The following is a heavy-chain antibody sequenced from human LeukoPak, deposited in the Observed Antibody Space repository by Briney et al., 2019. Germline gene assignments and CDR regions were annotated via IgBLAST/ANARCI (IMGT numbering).Heavy chain of an antibody. Sequence: PSETLSLTCTVSGGSISSSSYYWGWIRQPPGKGLEWIGSIYYSGSTYYNPSLKSRVTISVDTSKNQFSLKLSSVTAADTAVYYCARDLSYYASGSYWGQGTLVTVSS. V-gene: IGHV4-39*07. CDR3: ARDLSYYASGSY. J-gene: IGHJ4*02. D-gene: IGHD3-10*01. CDR1: GGSISSSSYY. CDR2: IYYSGST.